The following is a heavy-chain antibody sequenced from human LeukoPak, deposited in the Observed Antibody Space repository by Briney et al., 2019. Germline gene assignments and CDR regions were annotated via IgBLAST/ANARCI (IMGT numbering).Heavy chain of an antibody. Sequence: GGSLRLSCSASGFDFSIYTMYWVRQAPGKGPEYVSTISGSGNGGSRYYADSVKGRFTISRDDSKSIVYLQMNNLRSEDTAVYYCVKDFGRIRGTPDSWGQGTLVTVSS. J-gene: IGHJ4*02. V-gene: IGHV3-64D*06. CDR3: VKDFGRIRGTPDS. D-gene: IGHD1-26*01. CDR1: GFDFSIYT. CDR2: ISGSGNGGSR.